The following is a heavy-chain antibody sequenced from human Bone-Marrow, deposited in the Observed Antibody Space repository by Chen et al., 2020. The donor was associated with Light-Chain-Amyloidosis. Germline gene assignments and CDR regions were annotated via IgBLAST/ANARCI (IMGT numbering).Heavy chain of an antibody. CDR2: INLNSGDT. V-gene: IGHV1-2*02. Sequence: QVQMVQSGAEVRKPGASVTVSCKTSGFTFTNYRIHWVRHAPGQGLEWMGWINLNSGDTKYAEKFQGRVTLTRDTSTTTSYMELSGLRSDDTALYYCARDFWVAGFTTTNWFDPWGQGTLITVSS. D-gene: IGHD3-3*01. CDR1: GFTFTNYR. J-gene: IGHJ5*02. CDR3: ARDFWVAGFTTTNWFDP.